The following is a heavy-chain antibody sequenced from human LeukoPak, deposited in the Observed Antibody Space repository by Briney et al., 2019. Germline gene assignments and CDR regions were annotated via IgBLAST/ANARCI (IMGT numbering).Heavy chain of an antibody. CDR1: GGSFSGYY. V-gene: IGHV4-34*01. J-gene: IGHJ4*02. Sequence: SETLSLTCAVYGGSFSGYYWSWIRQPPGKGLEWIGEINHSGSTNYNPSLKSRVTISVDTSKNQFSLKLSSVTAADTAVYYCARYRPVADEYFDYWGQGTLVTVSS. D-gene: IGHD6-19*01. CDR3: ARYRPVADEYFDY. CDR2: INHSGST.